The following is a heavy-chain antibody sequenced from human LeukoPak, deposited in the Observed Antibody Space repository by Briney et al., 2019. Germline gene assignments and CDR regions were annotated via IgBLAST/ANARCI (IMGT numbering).Heavy chain of an antibody. J-gene: IGHJ4*02. V-gene: IGHV3-74*01. D-gene: IGHD6-19*01. CDR1: GFTVSNYW. Sequence: GGSLRLSCAASGFTVSNYWMHWVRQAPGEGLVWASRVNSDRRSVAYADSVQGRFTISTDNTKNTVYLQMDSLRAEDTAVYYCTRERNNGWDSWGQGTLVSVSS. CDR3: TRERNNGWDS. CDR2: VNSDRRSV.